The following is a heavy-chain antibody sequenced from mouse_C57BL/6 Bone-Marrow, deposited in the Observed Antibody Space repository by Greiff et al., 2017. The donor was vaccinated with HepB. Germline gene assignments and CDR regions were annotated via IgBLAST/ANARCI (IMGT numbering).Heavy chain of an antibody. CDR2: ISDGGSYT. D-gene: IGHD2-1*01. V-gene: IGHV5-4*03. Sequence: DVMLVESGGGLVKPGGSLKLSCAASGFTFSSYAMSWVRQTPEKRLEWVATISDGGSYTYYPDNVKGRFTISRDNAKNNLYLQLSHLKSEDTAMYDCARSIKKLPDAMDYWGQGTSVTVSS. CDR1: GFTFSSYA. CDR3: ARSIKKLPDAMDY. J-gene: IGHJ4*01.